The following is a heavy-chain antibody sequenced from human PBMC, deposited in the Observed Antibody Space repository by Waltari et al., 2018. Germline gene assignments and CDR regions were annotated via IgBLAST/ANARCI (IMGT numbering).Heavy chain of an antibody. D-gene: IGHD1-26*01. CDR3: APSRRERADGSYFDS. CDR2: FDPEDGET. CDR1: GYTLTEIS. J-gene: IGHJ4*02. Sequence: QVQLVQSEAEVKKPGASVKVSCKVSGYTLTEISMHWVRQAPGKGLEWMGFFDPEDGETIHAQKFEGRVSMTEDTSTDTAYMELSSLRFEDTALYYCAPSRRERADGSYFDSWGQGTLVTVSS. V-gene: IGHV1-24*01.